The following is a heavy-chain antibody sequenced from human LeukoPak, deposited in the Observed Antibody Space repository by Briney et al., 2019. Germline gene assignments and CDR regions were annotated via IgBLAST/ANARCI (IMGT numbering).Heavy chain of an antibody. V-gene: IGHV3-74*01. Sequence: GGSLRLSCAASGFTFSASWMHWVRQALGKGLLWVSRINGDGSTTDYADSVKGRFTISRDNAKNTLYLQMNSLRAEDTAVYYCARSGGGYWDSWGQGTLVTVSS. CDR1: GFTFSASW. J-gene: IGHJ4*02. CDR3: ARSGGGYWDS. CDR2: INGDGSTT. D-gene: IGHD2-21*01.